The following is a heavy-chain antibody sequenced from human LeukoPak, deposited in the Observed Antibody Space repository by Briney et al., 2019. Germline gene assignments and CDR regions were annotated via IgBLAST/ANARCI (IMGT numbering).Heavy chain of an antibody. V-gene: IGHV1-24*01. CDR2: FGPGDDET. D-gene: IGHD1-26*01. J-gene: IGHJ5*01. CDR1: GYSLSELS. CDR3: ATEKDLLLDS. Sequence: ASVKVSCKVSGYSLSELSTHWVRQAPGRGLEWMGGFGPGDDETIYAQKFQGRVTMTEDTSTDTAYLELSSLRSEDTAVYFCATEKDLLLDSWGQGTPVTVSS.